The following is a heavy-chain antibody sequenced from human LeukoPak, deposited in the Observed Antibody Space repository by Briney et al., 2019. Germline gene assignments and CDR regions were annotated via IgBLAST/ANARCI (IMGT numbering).Heavy chain of an antibody. V-gene: IGHV3-30*02. CDR1: GFTFSRYG. CDR3: ARGSEGSSLNWFDP. J-gene: IGHJ5*02. Sequence: GGSLRLSCAASGFTFSRYGMHWVRQAPGKGLEWVAFIRYDGSNQYYADSVTGRFTISRDNSKNTLYLQMNSLRAEDTALYYCARGSEGSSLNWFDPWGQGTLVTVSS. CDR2: IRYDGSNQ. D-gene: IGHD6-6*01.